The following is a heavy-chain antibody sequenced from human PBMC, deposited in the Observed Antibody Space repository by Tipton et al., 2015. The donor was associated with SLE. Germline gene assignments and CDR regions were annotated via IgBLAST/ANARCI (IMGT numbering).Heavy chain of an antibody. CDR2: IYHTGTT. D-gene: IGHD2-21*02. Sequence: TLSLTCAVSGFSISSGSYWAWIRQPPGKGLEWIGTIYHTGTTYYKPSLNSRVTISVDTSKNQFSLKLSSVTAADTAVYYCARGMTSYDAFDIWGQGTMVTVSS. CDR1: GFSISSGSY. V-gene: IGHV4-38-2*01. J-gene: IGHJ3*02. CDR3: ARGMTSYDAFDI.